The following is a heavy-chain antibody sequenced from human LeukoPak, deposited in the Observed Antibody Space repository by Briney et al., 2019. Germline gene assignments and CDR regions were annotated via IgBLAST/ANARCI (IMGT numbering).Heavy chain of an antibody. Sequence: VASVKVSCKASEYTFTGYYIHWVRQAPGQGLEGVGRINPNSGGTHYAQKSQGRVTMTRDTSSSTAHMELSRLRSDDTAVYYCARGHYDSSGYYYRYYYYYMDVWGKGTTVTVSS. CDR1: EYTFTGYY. CDR2: INPNSGGT. V-gene: IGHV1-2*06. CDR3: ARGHYDSSGYYYRYYYYYMDV. J-gene: IGHJ6*03. D-gene: IGHD3-22*01.